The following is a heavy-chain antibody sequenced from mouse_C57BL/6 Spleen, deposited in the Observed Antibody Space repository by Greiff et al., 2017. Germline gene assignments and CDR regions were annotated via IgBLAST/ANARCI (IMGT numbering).Heavy chain of an antibody. J-gene: IGHJ1*03. CDR2: ISSGGSYT. V-gene: IGHV5-6*01. CDR3: ARQYYYYGSSPYWYFDV. D-gene: IGHD1-1*01. Sequence: EVKLMESGGDLVKPGGSLKLSCAASGFTFSSYGMSWVRQTPDKRLEWVATISSGGSYTYYPDSVKGRFTISRDNAKNTLYLQMSSLKSEDTAMYYCARQYYYYGSSPYWYFDVWGTGTTVTVSS. CDR1: GFTFSSYG.